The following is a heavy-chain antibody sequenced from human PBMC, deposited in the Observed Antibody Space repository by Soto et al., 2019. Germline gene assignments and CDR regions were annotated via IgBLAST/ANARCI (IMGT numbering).Heavy chain of an antibody. CDR3: TTTYYYDSSGYYYDLAY. CDR1: GFTFSNAW. CDR2: IKSKTDGGTT. D-gene: IGHD3-22*01. V-gene: IGHV3-15*07. Sequence: GGSLRLSCAASGFTFSNAWMNWVRQAPGKGLEWIGRIKSKTDGGTTDYAAPVKGRFTISRDDSKNTLYLQMNSLKTEDTAVYYCTTTYYYDSSGYYYDLAYWGQGTLVTVSS. J-gene: IGHJ4*02.